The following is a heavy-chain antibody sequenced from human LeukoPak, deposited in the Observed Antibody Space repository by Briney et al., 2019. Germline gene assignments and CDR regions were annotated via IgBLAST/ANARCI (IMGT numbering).Heavy chain of an antibody. CDR3: ARIDAFDI. Sequence: PGGSLRLSCAASGFTFSNYNMNWVRQAPGRGLEWVSYTSSRGSYTYYADSVKGRFTISRDNAKNSLYLQMNSLRAEDTAVYYCARIDAFDIWGQGTMVTVSS. CDR2: TSSRGSYT. J-gene: IGHJ3*02. V-gene: IGHV3-21*06. CDR1: GFTFSNYN.